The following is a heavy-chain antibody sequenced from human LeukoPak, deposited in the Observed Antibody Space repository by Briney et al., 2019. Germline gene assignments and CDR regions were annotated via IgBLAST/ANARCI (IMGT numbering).Heavy chain of an antibody. J-gene: IGHJ4*02. CDR2: INHSGST. Sequence: SETLSLTCAVYGGSFSGYYWSWIRQPPGKGLEWIGEINHSGSTNYNPSLKSRVTISVDTSKNQFSLKLSSVTAADTAVYYCARRGYRNKFDYWGQGTLATVSS. CDR1: GGSFSGYY. V-gene: IGHV4-34*01. D-gene: IGHD5-18*01. CDR3: ARRGYRNKFDY.